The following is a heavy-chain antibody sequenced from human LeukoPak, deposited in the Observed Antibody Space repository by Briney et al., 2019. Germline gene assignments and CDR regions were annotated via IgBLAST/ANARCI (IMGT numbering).Heavy chain of an antibody. Sequence: PGGSLRLSCAASGFTFSSYAMHWVRQAPGKGLEWVAVISYDGSNKYYADSVKGRFTISRDNSKNTLYLQMNSLRAEDTAMYYCARQKQSHGNFDYWGQGTLVTVSS. J-gene: IGHJ4*02. D-gene: IGHD1-26*01. CDR2: ISYDGSNK. V-gene: IGHV3-30*04. CDR1: GFTFSSYA. CDR3: ARQKQSHGNFDY.